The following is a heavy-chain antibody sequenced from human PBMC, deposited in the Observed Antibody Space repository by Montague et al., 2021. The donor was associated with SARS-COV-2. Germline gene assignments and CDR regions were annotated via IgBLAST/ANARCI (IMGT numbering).Heavy chain of an antibody. J-gene: IGHJ4*02. V-gene: IGHV4-61*01. D-gene: IGHD3-22*01. Sequence: SETLSLTCSVSGVFISSGSYYWSWVRQPPGKGLEWIGYVDHTGSTKYXXXLKSRVTLSIDTSKNQFSLNLTSVTAADTAVYYCVREKYYFDDSGSKWGQGTLVTV. CDR1: GVFISSGSYY. CDR3: VREKYYFDDSGSK. CDR2: VDHTGST.